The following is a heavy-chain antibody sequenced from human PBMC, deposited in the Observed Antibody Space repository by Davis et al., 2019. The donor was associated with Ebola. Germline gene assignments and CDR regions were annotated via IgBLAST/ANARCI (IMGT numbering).Heavy chain of an antibody. V-gene: IGHV3-23*01. D-gene: IGHD3-22*01. CDR2: ISGSGGST. J-gene: IGHJ5*02. Sequence: GESLKISCTDSVITFSSYAMTWVRQAPGKGLEWVSAISGSGGSTYYADSVKGRFTVSRDNSKKTMYLQMNSLRAEDTAVYYCARDRDYYDSSAYHPRGWFDLWGQGTLVTVSS. CDR1: VITFSSYA. CDR3: ARDRDYYDSSAYHPRGWFDL.